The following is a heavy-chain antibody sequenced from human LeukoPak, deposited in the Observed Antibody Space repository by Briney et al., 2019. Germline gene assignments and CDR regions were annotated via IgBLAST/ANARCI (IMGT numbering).Heavy chain of an antibody. D-gene: IGHD1-26*01. CDR2: IYTSGST. V-gene: IGHV4-61*02. CDR3: ATESGTYSGTCFDY. CDR1: GGSISSGSYY. Sequence: SQTLSLTCTVSGGSISSGSYYWSWIRQPAGKGLEWIGRIYTSGSTNYNPSLKSRVTISVDTSKNQFSLKLSSVTAADTAVYYCATESGTYSGTCFDYWGQGTLVTVSS. J-gene: IGHJ4*02.